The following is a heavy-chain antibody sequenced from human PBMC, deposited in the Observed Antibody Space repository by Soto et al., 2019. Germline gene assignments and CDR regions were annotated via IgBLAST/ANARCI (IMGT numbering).Heavy chain of an antibody. CDR3: ARGTHYYDSIGYSHFFDY. CDR1: GFTFSDFA. Sequence: PGGSLRLSCRASGFTFSDFAMSWVRQATGKGLEWVSSISSNGNYIYYADSMKGRFTISRDNAEKSLYLQMNSLRGEDTAVYYCARGTHYYDSIGYSHFFDYWGQGTLVTVSS. CDR2: ISSNGNYI. D-gene: IGHD3-22*01. V-gene: IGHV3-21*01. J-gene: IGHJ4*02.